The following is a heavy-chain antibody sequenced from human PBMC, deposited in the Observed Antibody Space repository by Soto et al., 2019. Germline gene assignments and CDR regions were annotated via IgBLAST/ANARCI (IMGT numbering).Heavy chain of an antibody. J-gene: IGHJ4*02. Sequence: EVQLVETGGGLIQPGGSLRLSCAASGFTVGSNYMIWVRQAPGKGLEWVSVIFSNGSTYYADSVKGRFTISRDNSKNTLYLQMNSLRAEDTAVYHCATRTIIAAASFDYWGQGTLVTVSS. V-gene: IGHV3-53*02. CDR1: GFTVGSNY. D-gene: IGHD6-6*01. CDR3: ATRTIIAAASFDY. CDR2: IFSNGST.